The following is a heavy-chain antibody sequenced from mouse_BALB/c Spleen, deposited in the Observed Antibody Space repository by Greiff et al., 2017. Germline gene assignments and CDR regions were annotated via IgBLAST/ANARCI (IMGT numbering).Heavy chain of an antibody. CDR3: TRFPYVNYAMDY. J-gene: IGHJ4*01. Sequence: EVQVVESGGDLVKPGGSLKLSCAASGFTFSSYGMSWVRQTPDKRLEWVATISSGGSYTYYPDSVKGRFTISRDNSRNILYLQMSSLRSEDTAMYYCTRFPYVNYAMDYWGQGTSVTVSS. V-gene: IGHV5-6*01. CDR1: GFTFSSYG. CDR2: ISSGGSYT. D-gene: IGHD6-5*01.